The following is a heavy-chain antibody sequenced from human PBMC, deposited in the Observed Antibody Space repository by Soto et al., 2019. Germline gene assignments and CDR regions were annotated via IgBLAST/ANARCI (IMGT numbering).Heavy chain of an antibody. V-gene: IGHV1-18*01. D-gene: IGHD2-15*01. CDR2: ISAYNGNT. CDR3: ARVGGYCSGGSCYSEDYYYYYGMDV. J-gene: IGHJ6*02. Sequence: QVQLVQSGAEVKKPGASVKVSCKASGYTFTSYGISWVRQAPGQGLEWMGWISAYNGNTNYAQKLQGRVTMTTDTSTSTAYMELRSLRSDDTAVYYCARVGGYCSGGSCYSEDYYYYYGMDVWGQGTTVTVSS. CDR1: GYTFTSYG.